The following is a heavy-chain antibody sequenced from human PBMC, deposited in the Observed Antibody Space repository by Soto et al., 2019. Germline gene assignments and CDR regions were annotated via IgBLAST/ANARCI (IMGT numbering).Heavy chain of an antibody. Sequence: QVQLQQWGAGLLKPSETLSLTCAVYGGSLSGYYWSWIRQPPGKGLEWIGEINHSGSTNYNPSLKSRVTISVDTAKNQFSLKLSSVTAADTAVYYCARDRPRWLQRYYYYYYGMDVWGQGTTVTVSS. CDR1: GGSLSGYY. V-gene: IGHV4-34*01. J-gene: IGHJ6*02. CDR3: ARDRPRWLQRYYYYYYGMDV. D-gene: IGHD5-12*01. CDR2: INHSGST.